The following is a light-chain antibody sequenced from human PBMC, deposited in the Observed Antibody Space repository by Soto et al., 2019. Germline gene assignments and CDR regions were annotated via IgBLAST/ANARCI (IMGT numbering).Light chain of an antibody. Sequence: EIVLTQSPGTLSLSLGERATLSCRASQSVRNNYLAWYQQKPGQAPRLLIYSASRRATGIPDRFTGSVSGTDFSLTISRLEPEDLAVYYCQQYTGSPLTFGGGTKVEI. J-gene: IGKJ4*01. CDR3: QQYTGSPLT. V-gene: IGKV3-20*01. CDR1: QSVRNNY. CDR2: SAS.